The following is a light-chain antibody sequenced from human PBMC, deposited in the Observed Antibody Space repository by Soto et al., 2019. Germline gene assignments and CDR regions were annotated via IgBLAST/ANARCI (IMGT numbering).Light chain of an antibody. CDR1: SSDVGGYKY. CDR3: SSYTSSSTI. CDR2: DVS. V-gene: IGLV2-14*01. Sequence: QSVLTQPASVSGSPGQSITISCTGISSDVGGYKYVSWYQQHPGKAPKLMIFDVSNRPSGVSNRFSGSKSGNTASLTISGLQAEDEADYYCSSYTSSSTIFGGGTKLTVL. J-gene: IGLJ2*01.